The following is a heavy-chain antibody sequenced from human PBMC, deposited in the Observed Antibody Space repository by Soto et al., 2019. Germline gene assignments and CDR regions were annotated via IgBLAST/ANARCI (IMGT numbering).Heavy chain of an antibody. Sequence: GGSLRLSCAASGLTFSSYGMHWVRQAPGKGLEWVAVISYDGSNKNYADSVKGRFTISRDNSKNTVYLQMNSLRAEDTAVYYCAKDTYYHDSSGYYIFDYWGQGTLVTFSS. CDR2: ISYDGSNK. J-gene: IGHJ4*02. D-gene: IGHD3-22*01. CDR3: AKDTYYHDSSGYYIFDY. CDR1: GLTFSSYG. V-gene: IGHV3-30*18.